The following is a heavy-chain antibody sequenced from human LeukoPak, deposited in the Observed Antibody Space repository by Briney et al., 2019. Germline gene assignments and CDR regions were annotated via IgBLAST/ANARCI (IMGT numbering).Heavy chain of an antibody. J-gene: IGHJ4*02. V-gene: IGHV3-7*01. D-gene: IGHD2-2*01. Sequence: GGSLRLSCAASGFTFSSYWMSWVRQAPGKGLEWVANIKQDGSEKYYVDSVKGRFTISRDNAKNSLYLQMNSLRAEDTAVYYCARDRFLVAVPREFDYWGQGTLVTVSS. CDR1: GFTFSSYW. CDR2: IKQDGSEK. CDR3: ARDRFLVAVPREFDY.